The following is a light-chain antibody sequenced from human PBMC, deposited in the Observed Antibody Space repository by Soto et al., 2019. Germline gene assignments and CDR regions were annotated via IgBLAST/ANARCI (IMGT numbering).Light chain of an antibody. CDR1: QSVSSN. Sequence: EIVMTQSPATLSVTPGDGATLSCRASQSVSSNLAWYQQKPGQAPRLLIYGASTRATGIPARFSGNGAGTEFTLTISRLQSEDFAVYYCQQYNNWPLAFGQGTKVEVK. CDR2: GAS. V-gene: IGKV3-15*01. CDR3: QQYNNWPLA. J-gene: IGKJ1*01.